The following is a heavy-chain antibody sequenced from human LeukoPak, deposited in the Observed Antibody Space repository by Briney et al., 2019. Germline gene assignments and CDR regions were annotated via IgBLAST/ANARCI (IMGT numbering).Heavy chain of an antibody. J-gene: IGHJ3*01. CDR2: ISAYNGNT. D-gene: IGHD3-10*01. CDR1: GYTFTSYG. CDR3: ARDNIVMVRGLTDDAFDV. V-gene: IGHV1-18*01. Sequence: ASVKVSCKASGYTFTSYGISWVRRAPGQGLEWMGWISAYNGNTNYAQKLQGRVTMTTDTSTSTAYMELRSLRSDDTAVYYCARDNIVMVRGLTDDAFDVWGQGTMVTVSS.